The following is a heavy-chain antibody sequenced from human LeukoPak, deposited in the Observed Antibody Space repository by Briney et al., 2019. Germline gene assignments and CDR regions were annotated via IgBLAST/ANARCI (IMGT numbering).Heavy chain of an antibody. Sequence: SETLSLTCTVSGGSISTYYWSWIRQPPGKGLEWIGYIYYSGSTNYNPSLKSRVTISLDTSKNQFSLKLSSVTAADTAVYYCARWASRGYYQNFDYGGQGPLVTVS. CDR2: IYYSGST. CDR3: ARWASRGYYQNFDY. V-gene: IGHV4-59*01. CDR1: GGSISTYY. J-gene: IGHJ4*02. D-gene: IGHD3-22*01.